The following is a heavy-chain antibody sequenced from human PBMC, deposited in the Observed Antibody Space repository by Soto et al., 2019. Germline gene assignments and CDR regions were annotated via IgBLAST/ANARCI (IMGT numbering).Heavy chain of an antibody. V-gene: IGHV3-48*02. J-gene: IGHJ4*02. CDR1: GFTFSYNS. CDR3: ARGRVGTAYFDY. Sequence: QPGGSLRLSCTASGFTFSYNSMNWVRQAPGKGLEWISYITGRSDTIHYADSVKGRFTISRDNAKNLLYLQMNSLRDEDTAVYYCARGRVGTAYFDYWGQGA. CDR2: ITGRSDTI. D-gene: IGHD2-21*02.